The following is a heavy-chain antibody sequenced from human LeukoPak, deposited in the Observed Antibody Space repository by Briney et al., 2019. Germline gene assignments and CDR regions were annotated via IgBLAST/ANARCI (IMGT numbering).Heavy chain of an antibody. D-gene: IGHD1-26*01. CDR3: ARSKGGSYGP. J-gene: IGHJ5*02. CDR1: GGSLSNYY. CDR2: IYYSGSA. V-gene: IGHV4-59*01. Sequence: SETLSLTCTVSGGSLSNYYWSWIRQPPGKGLEWIGYIYYSGSANYNPSLTSRVSISVDTSKNQFSLILNSVTAADTAVYYCARSKGGSYGPWGQGTLVTVSS.